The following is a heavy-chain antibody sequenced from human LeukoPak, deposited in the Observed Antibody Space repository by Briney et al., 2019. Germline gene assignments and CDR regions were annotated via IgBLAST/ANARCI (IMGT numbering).Heavy chain of an antibody. J-gene: IGHJ5*02. D-gene: IGHD2-2*01. CDR1: GYIFTGYY. Sequence: ASVKVSCKASGYIFTGYYMHWVRQAPGQGLEWMGWINPNSGGTNYAQKFQGRVTMTRDTSISTAYMELSRLRSDDTAAYYCAREGYCSSTSCWGWFDPWGQGTLVTVSS. V-gene: IGHV1-2*02. CDR3: AREGYCSSTSCWGWFDP. CDR2: INPNSGGT.